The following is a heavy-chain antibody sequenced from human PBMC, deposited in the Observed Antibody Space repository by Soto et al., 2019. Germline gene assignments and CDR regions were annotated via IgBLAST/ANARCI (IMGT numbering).Heavy chain of an antibody. CDR2: IIPILGIA. Sequence: QVQLVQSGAGVKKPGSSVKVSCKASGGTFSSYTISWLRQAPGQGLEWMGRIIPILGIANYAQKFQGRVTITADKSTSTDYMELSSLRSEDTAVYYCAGVYGSGSGNWLDPWGQGTPVTVSS. CDR1: GGTFSSYT. J-gene: IGHJ5*02. CDR3: AGVYGSGSGNWLDP. V-gene: IGHV1-69*02. D-gene: IGHD3-10*01.